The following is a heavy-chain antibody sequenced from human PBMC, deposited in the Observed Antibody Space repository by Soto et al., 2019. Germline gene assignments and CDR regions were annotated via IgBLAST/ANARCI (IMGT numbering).Heavy chain of an antibody. D-gene: IGHD3-16*01. V-gene: IGHV4-38-2*01. Sequence: SLTCAVSGYSISSGYYCGWIRQPPGKGLEWIGEINHVGGTNYNPSLKSRVTMSVDTSQNQFSLRLISVTAADTAMYFCVRIRYQLPSSVLWLDPWGQGTPVTVSS. CDR1: GYSISSGYY. J-gene: IGHJ5*02. CDR3: VRIRYQLPSSVLWLDP. CDR2: INHVGGT.